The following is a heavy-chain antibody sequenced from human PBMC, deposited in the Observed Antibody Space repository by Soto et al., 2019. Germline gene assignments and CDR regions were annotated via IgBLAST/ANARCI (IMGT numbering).Heavy chain of an antibody. V-gene: IGHV1-46*01. CDR2: INPSGGST. D-gene: IGHD2-15*01. Sequence: QVQLVQSGAEVKKPGASVKVSCKASGYTFTSYFIHWVRQAPGQGLEWMGIINPSGGSTGYAQKLQGRVTRAWDTSTSTVHMELSGLRSEDTAVYYCARSSCSDANCYSNWLDPWGQGTLVTVSS. CDR1: GYTFTSYF. J-gene: IGHJ5*02. CDR3: ARSSCSDANCYSNWLDP.